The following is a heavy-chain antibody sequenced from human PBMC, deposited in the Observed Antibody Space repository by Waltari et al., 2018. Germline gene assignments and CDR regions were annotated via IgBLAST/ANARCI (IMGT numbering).Heavy chain of an antibody. CDR2: ISSNGGST. D-gene: IGHD4-17*01. Sequence: EVQLVESGGGLVQPGGSLRLSCAASGFTFSSYAMHWVRQAPGKGLEYVSAISSNGGSTYYADSVKGRFTISRDNSKNTLYLQMGSLRAEDMAVYYCAREGAATVTTGGVFDYWGQGTLVTVSS. V-gene: IGHV3-64*07. CDR3: AREGAATVTTGGVFDY. J-gene: IGHJ4*02. CDR1: GFTFSSYA.